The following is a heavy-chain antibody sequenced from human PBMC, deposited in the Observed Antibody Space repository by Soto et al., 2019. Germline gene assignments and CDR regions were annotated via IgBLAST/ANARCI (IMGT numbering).Heavy chain of an antibody. Sequence: SVKVSCKTSGITFSNSSVQWVRQSRVQRLEWIGWIIVASGNTNYAQNLQGRLTITRDMSTSTAYMELSSLTSEDTAVYYCARGSLRFLEWLFHAFDYWGQGTLVTV. V-gene: IGHV1-58*01. CDR2: IIVASGNT. D-gene: IGHD3-3*01. J-gene: IGHJ4*02. CDR3: ARGSLRFLEWLFHAFDY. CDR1: GITFSNSS.